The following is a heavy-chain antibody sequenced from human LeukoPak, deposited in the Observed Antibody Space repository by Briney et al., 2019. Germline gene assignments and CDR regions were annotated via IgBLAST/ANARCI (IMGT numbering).Heavy chain of an antibody. Sequence: PSETLSHTCTVSGGSISSSSYYWGWIRQPPGKGLEWIGSIYYSGSTYYNPSLKSRVTISVDTSKNQFSLKLSSVTAADTAVYYCARLSAYYYDSRGAFDIWGQGTMVTVSS. CDR2: IYYSGST. J-gene: IGHJ3*02. CDR1: GGSISSSSYY. CDR3: ARLSAYYYDSRGAFDI. V-gene: IGHV4-39*01. D-gene: IGHD3-22*01.